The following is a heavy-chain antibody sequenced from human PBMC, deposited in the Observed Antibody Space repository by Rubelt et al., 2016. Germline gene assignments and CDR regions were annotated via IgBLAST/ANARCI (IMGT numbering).Heavy chain of an antibody. CDR2: INHSGST. V-gene: IGHV4-34*01. CDR1: GGSFSGYY. CDR3: ARDWNGDHVSEL. J-gene: IGHJ4*02. D-gene: IGHD4-17*01. Sequence: QVQLQQWGAGLLKPSETLSLTCAVYGGSFSGYYWTWIRQPPGKGLEWIGEINHSGSTTYNPSLKSRVTISVDTSKNQFSLRLSSVTAADTAVYYCARDWNGDHVSELWGQGTLVTVSS.